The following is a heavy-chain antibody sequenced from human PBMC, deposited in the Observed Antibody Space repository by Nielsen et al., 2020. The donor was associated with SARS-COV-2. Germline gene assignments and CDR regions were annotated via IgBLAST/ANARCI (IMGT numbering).Heavy chain of an antibody. CDR3: AKLEQQWSVGDY. D-gene: IGHD1/OR15-1a*01. CDR1: GFTVSSNY. CDR2: IYSGGST. V-gene: IGHV3-53*05. Sequence: GVLKISCAASGFTVSSNYMSWVRQAPGKGLEWVSVIYSGGSTYYADSVKGRFTISRDNAKNSLYLQMNSLRAEDTALYYCAKLEQQWSVGDYWGQGTLVTVSS. J-gene: IGHJ4*02.